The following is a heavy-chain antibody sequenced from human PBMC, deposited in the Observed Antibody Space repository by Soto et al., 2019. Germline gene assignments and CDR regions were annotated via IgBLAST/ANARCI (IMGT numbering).Heavy chain of an antibody. D-gene: IGHD3-10*01. Sequence: QVQLVQSGAEVKSAGSSVKVSCKASGDTFNFYSINWVRQAPGLGLEWVGRVNPILSMSNYAQRFQGRVTMTSDKSTGTAYRELRSLRSEDTAVYYCARNYGAGDRAVDSWGQGARVTVSS. V-gene: IGHV1-69*02. CDR3: ARNYGAGDRAVDS. CDR1: GDTFNFYS. J-gene: IGHJ4*02. CDR2: VNPILSMS.